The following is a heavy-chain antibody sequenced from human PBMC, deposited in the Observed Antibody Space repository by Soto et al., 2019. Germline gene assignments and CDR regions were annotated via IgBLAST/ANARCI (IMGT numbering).Heavy chain of an antibody. CDR1: GFTFSSYA. CDR3: AKLQQLVNYYYYYMDV. J-gene: IGHJ6*03. Sequence: GGSLRLSCAASGFTFSSYAMSWVRQAPGKGLEWVSAISGSGGSTYYADSVKGRFTISRDNSKNTLYLQMNSLRAEDTAVYYCAKLQQLVNYYYYYMDVWGKGTTVTVSS. D-gene: IGHD6-13*01. CDR2: ISGSGGST. V-gene: IGHV3-23*01.